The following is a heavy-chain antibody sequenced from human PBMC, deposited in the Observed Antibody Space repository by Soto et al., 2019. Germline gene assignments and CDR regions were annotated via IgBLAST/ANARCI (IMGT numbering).Heavy chain of an antibody. CDR1: GGSINSDESY. D-gene: IGHD6-13*01. V-gene: IGHV4-30-4*01. Sequence: SETLSLTCTVSGGSINSDESYWSWIRQTPGGGLEWIGYVWHSGSTFYSPSLKSRVTISVDTARNQFSLNLRSVTAADTAVYYCARGGFSSSWYRESHFDSWGQGTLVTVSS. CDR3: ARGGFSSSWYRESHFDS. CDR2: VWHSGST. J-gene: IGHJ4*02.